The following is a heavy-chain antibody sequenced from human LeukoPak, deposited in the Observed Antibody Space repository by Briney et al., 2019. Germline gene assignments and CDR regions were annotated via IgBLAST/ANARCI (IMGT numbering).Heavy chain of an antibody. J-gene: IGHJ3*02. D-gene: IGHD3-10*01. Sequence: PSETLSLTCAVYGGSFSGYYWSWIRQSPGKGLEWIGEIDHSGSSNYNPSLKSRVTISVDTSKNQFSLNLSSVTAADTAVYYCAKSNGYGLVDIWGQGTMVTVSS. CDR3: AKSNGYGLVDI. CDR2: IDHSGSS. CDR1: GGSFSGYY. V-gene: IGHV4-34*01.